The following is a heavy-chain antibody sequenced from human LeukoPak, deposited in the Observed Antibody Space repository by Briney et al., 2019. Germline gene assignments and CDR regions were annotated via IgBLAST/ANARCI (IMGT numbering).Heavy chain of an antibody. CDR3: ARDRGLTGTNFDY. Sequence: GGSLRLSCAASGFTFSSYSMNWVRQAPGKELEWVSSISSSSSYIYYADSVKGRFTISRDNAKNSLYLQMNSLRAEDTAVYYCARDRGLTGTNFDYWGQGTLVTVSS. CDR1: GFTFSSYS. V-gene: IGHV3-21*01. CDR2: ISSSSSYI. D-gene: IGHD1-20*01. J-gene: IGHJ4*02.